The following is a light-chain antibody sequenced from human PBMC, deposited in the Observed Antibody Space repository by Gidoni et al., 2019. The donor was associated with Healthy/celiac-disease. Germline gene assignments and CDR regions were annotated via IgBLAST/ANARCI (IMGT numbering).Light chain of an antibody. CDR3: QQPSNWPPYT. V-gene: IGKV3-11*01. CDR2: DSS. Sequence: EIVLTQATTTLSLSPGERATLSCKASQSVSSYLAWYQQKPGQAPRLLIYDSSTRATGIPARFSGSGSGTDFTLTISSLEPEDFAVYYCQQPSNWPPYTFGQGTKLEIK. CDR1: QSVSSY. J-gene: IGKJ2*01.